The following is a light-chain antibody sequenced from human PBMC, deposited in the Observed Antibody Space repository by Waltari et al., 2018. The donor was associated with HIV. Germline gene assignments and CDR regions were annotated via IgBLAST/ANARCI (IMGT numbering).Light chain of an antibody. Sequence: QSVLTQPPSASGTPGQRVTISCSGSSSNSGGKYVYLYQQVPGTAPKLLIYRNNQRPSGVPDRFSGSKSGTSASLAISGLRSEDEADYYCAAWDDSLSAFYVFGTGTKVTVL. V-gene: IGLV1-47*01. CDR1: SSNSGGKY. J-gene: IGLJ1*01. CDR2: RNN. CDR3: AAWDDSLSAFYV.